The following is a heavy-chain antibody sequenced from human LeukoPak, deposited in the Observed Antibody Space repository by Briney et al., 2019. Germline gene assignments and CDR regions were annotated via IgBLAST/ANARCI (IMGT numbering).Heavy chain of an antibody. D-gene: IGHD2-8*02. Sequence: SETLSLTCTVSGSSISNYYWSWIRQPPGKGLEWIGYIFYSGSSDYNPSLKSRVTMSVDTSRNQFSLRLSSVTAADTAVYYCARYGTDFDFDYWGQGTLVTVSS. CDR3: ARYGTDFDFDY. J-gene: IGHJ4*02. CDR1: GSSISNYY. CDR2: IFYSGSS. V-gene: IGHV4-59*01.